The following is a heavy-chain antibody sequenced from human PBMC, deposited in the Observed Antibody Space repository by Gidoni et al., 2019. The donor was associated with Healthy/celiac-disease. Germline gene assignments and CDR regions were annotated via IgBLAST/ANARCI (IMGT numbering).Heavy chain of an antibody. V-gene: IGHV3-23*01. CDR3: AAGLGTNGEGRVDY. CDR2: IRGSGGST. J-gene: IGHJ4*02. CDR1: GFPFSSYA. D-gene: IGHD2-8*01. Sequence: EVQLLESGGGLVQPGGSLSLACAASGFPFSSYAMSWVRQAPGQGLEWVSAIRGSGGSTYYADSVKGRFTISRDNSKNTLYLQMNSLRAEDKAVYYCAAGLGTNGEGRVDYWGQGTLVTVSS.